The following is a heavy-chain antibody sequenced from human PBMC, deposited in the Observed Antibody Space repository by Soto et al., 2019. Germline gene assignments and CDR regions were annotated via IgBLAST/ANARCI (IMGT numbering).Heavy chain of an antibody. D-gene: IGHD3-3*01. J-gene: IGHJ6*02. Sequence: GGSLRLSCEASAFPFSSYVMHWVRQAPGKGLVWVSRINNDGSNTNYADSVTGRFTISRDNAKNTVYLQMSSLRVDDTAVYYCARGGGYNDFWSGSTNGIDVWGQGTMVTVSS. V-gene: IGHV3-74*01. CDR3: ARGGGYNDFWSGSTNGIDV. CDR1: AFPFSSYV. CDR2: INNDGSNT.